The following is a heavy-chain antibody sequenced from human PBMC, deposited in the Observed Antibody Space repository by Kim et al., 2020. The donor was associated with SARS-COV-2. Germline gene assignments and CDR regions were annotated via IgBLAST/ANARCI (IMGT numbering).Heavy chain of an antibody. CDR3: ARRRQGSGSSD. V-gene: IGHV4-34*01. D-gene: IGHD3-10*01. J-gene: IGHJ4*02. CDR1: GGSFSGYY. CDR2: INHSGST. Sequence: SETLSLTCAVYGGSFSGYYWSWIRQPPGKGLEWIGEINHSGSTNYNPSLKSRVTISVDTSKNQFSLKLSSVTAADTAVYYCARRRQGSGSSDWGQGTLVTVSS.